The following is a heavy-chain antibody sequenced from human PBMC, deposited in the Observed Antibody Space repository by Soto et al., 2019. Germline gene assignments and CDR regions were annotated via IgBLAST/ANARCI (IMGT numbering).Heavy chain of an antibody. Sequence: EVQLVESGGGLIQPGGSLRLSCAASGFTVRSNYMSWVRQGPGKGLEWVSIIYSGGSTYYADSAKGRFTISRDNSKNTLYLHMNSQRAEDTAVYYCARTSPVGGMDVWGQGTTVTVSS. J-gene: IGHJ6*02. CDR3: ARTSPVGGMDV. V-gene: IGHV3-53*01. CDR1: GFTVRSNY. D-gene: IGHD1-26*01. CDR2: IYSGGST.